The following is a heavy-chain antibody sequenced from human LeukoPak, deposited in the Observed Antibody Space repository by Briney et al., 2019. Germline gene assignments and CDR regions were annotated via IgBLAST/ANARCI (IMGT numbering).Heavy chain of an antibody. CDR3: ARERYCSSTSCPHGDLDY. CDR1: GFTFSNYG. J-gene: IGHJ4*02. CDR2: IGVSGSTM. V-gene: IGHV3-48*04. Sequence: PGRSLRLSCAASGFTFSNYGMHWVRQAPGKGLEWVSYIGVSGSTMYYAESVKGRFTISRDNAKNSLYLQMNSLRAEDTAVYYCARERYCSSTSCPHGDLDYWGQGTLVSVSS. D-gene: IGHD2-2*01.